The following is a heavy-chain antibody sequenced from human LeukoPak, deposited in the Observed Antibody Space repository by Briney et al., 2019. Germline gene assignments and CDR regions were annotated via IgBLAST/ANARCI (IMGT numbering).Heavy chain of an antibody. CDR1: GGSISSYY. CDR2: IYYSGST. Sequence: PSETLSLTCTASGGSISSYYWSWIRQPPGKGLEWIGYIYYSGSTNYNPSLKSRVTISVDTSKNQFSLKLSSVTAADTAVYYCARGTVVTAIDYWGQGTLVTVSS. D-gene: IGHD2-21*02. V-gene: IGHV4-59*01. CDR3: ARGTVVTAIDY. J-gene: IGHJ4*02.